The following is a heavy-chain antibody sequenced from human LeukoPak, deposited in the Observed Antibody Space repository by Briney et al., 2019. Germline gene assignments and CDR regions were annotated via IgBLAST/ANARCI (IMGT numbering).Heavy chain of an antibody. V-gene: IGHV3-23*01. Sequence: GGSLRLSCAASGLTLSRHAVSWVRQTPGKGLEWVSVITVTGGTDYADSVTGRFSISRDNSKNAVFLQMSSLRAEDTAVYHCATLLDYTGERGYFYGMDVWGQGTLVTVSS. CDR1: GLTLSRHA. D-gene: IGHD3-16*01. CDR2: ITVTGGT. J-gene: IGHJ6*02. CDR3: ATLLDYTGERGYFYGMDV.